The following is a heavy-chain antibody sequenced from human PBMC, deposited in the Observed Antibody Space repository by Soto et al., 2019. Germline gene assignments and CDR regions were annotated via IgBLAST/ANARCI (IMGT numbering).Heavy chain of an antibody. J-gene: IGHJ5*02. CDR1: GGTFSSYA. CDR2: IIPIFGTA. Sequence: ASVKVSCKASGGTFSSYAISWVRQAPGQGLEWMGGIIPIFGTANYAQKFQGRVTITADESTSTAYMELSSLRSEDTAVYYCARDRGDYYDSSGYSNWFDPWGQGTLVTVSS. D-gene: IGHD3-22*01. V-gene: IGHV1-69*13. CDR3: ARDRGDYYDSSGYSNWFDP.